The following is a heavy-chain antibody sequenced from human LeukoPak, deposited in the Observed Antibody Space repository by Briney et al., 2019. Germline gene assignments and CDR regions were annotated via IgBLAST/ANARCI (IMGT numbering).Heavy chain of an antibody. V-gene: IGHV4-38-2*02. CDR3: ARVRRTYYYYMDV. Sequence: SETLSLTCTVSGYSISSSYYWGWIRQPPGKGLEWIGSIFHSGSTYYNPSLKSRVTISLDTSKNQFSLKLSSVTAADTAVYYCARVRRTYYYYMDVWGKGTTVTVSS. J-gene: IGHJ6*03. CDR2: IFHSGST. CDR1: GYSISSSYY.